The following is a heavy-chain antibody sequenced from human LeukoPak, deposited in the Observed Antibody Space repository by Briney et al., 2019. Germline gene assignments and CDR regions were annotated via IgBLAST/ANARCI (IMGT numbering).Heavy chain of an antibody. Sequence: GGSLRLSCAASGFTFSDYSMNWVRQAPGKGLEWVSSISSSSSYIYYADSVKGRFNISRDNAENSLYLQMSSLRAEDTAVYYCARGGARPAPSDYWGQGTLVTVSS. CDR1: GFTFSDYS. V-gene: IGHV3-21*01. CDR2: ISSSSSYI. CDR3: ARGGARPAPSDY. J-gene: IGHJ4*02. D-gene: IGHD6-6*01.